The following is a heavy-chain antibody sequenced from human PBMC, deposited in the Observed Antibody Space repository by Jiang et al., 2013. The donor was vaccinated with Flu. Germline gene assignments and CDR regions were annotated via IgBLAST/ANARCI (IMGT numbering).Heavy chain of an antibody. CDR3: ARGVRYYYGSGSYYEDY. CDR1: GFTVSSKY. D-gene: IGHD3-10*01. Sequence: VQLLESGGGLIQPGGSLRLSCAASGFTVSSKYMSWVRQAPGKGLEWVSLIYSGGSTYYADSVRGRFTISRDNSKNTLYLQMNSLRAEDTAVYYCARGVRYYYGSGSYYEDYWGQGTLVTVSS. V-gene: IGHV3-53*01. CDR2: IYSGGST. J-gene: IGHJ4*02.